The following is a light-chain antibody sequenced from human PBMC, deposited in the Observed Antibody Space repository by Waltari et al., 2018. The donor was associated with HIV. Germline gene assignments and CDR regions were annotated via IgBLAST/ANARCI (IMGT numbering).Light chain of an antibody. CDR2: WAS. Sequence: DIVMTQSPDSLALSLGARATINCKSNNRNYLAWYQQKPGQSPRLLLYWASTRESGVPARFIGGGSETDFTLTITNVQAEDAAVYYWHQYVSVFPSTFGGGTTVEI. CDR1: NRNY. V-gene: IGKV4-1*01. CDR3: HQYVSVFPST. J-gene: IGKJ4*01.